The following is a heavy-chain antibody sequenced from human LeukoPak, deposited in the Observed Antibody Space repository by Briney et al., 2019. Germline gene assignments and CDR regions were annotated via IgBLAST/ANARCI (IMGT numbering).Heavy chain of an antibody. CDR2: ISGSGAGT. D-gene: IGHD3-22*01. CDR1: GFTFSSFA. J-gene: IGHJ4*02. Sequence: GGSLRLSCAASGFTFSSFALSWVRHAPGKGLEWVSAISGSGAGTYYADSVKGRFTISRDNSKNTLYLRMTGLRAEDTAVYYCAKVLHYYDDNTSPGYWGRGTLVTVSS. V-gene: IGHV3-23*01. CDR3: AKVLHYYDDNTSPGY.